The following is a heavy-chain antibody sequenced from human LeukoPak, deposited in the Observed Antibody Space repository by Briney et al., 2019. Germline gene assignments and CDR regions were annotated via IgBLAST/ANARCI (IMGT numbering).Heavy chain of an antibody. V-gene: IGHV3-66*01. CDR2: IYSGGRT. J-gene: IGHJ4*02. CDR3: ARESNSGYYLSY. Sequence: GGSLRLSCAASGFTVSTNYMSWVRQAPGKGLEWVSVIYSGGRTYYADSVKGRFTISRDNSKDTLYLQMNSLRAEDTAVYYCARESNSGYYLSYWGQGNLVTVSS. D-gene: IGHD3-22*01. CDR1: GFTVSTNY.